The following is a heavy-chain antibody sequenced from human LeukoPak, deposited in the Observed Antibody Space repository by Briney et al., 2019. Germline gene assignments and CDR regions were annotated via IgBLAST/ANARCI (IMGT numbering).Heavy chain of an antibody. D-gene: IGHD1-26*01. V-gene: IGHV3-30*04. J-gene: IGHJ6*02. CDR3: AKDKGYSGRTSGIEV. Sequence: PGGSLRLSCAASGFTFSSYAMHWVRQAPGKGLEWVAVVSYDGRDEVYAESVKGRFTISRDNVKNILFLQMDNVRVEDSAEYFCAKDKGYSGRTSGIEVWGRGTTVVVS. CDR1: GFTFSSYA. CDR2: VSYDGRDE.